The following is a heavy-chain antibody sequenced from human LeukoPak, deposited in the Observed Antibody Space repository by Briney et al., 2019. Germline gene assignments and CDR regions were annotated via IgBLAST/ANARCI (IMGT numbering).Heavy chain of an antibody. J-gene: IGHJ4*02. CDR1: GFTFSSYW. V-gene: IGHV3-74*01. Sequence: GGSLRLSCAASGFTFSSYWMYWVRQAPGKGLVWVSRINSDGRSTNYADSVKGRFTISRDNAKNMLYLQMNSLRAEDTAVYYCARPLRRYDPLDFWGQGTLVTVSS. CDR3: ARPLRRYDPLDF. CDR2: INSDGRST. D-gene: IGHD5-12*01.